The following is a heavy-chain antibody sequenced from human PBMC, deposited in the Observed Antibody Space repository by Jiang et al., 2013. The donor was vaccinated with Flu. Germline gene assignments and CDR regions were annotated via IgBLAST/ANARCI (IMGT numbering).Heavy chain of an antibody. CDR2: FDPEDGET. CDR1: GYTLTELS. Sequence: SVKVSCKVSGYTLTELSMHWVRQAPGKGLEWMGGFDPEDGETIYAQKFQGRVTMTEDTSTDTAYMELSSLRSEDTAVYYCATRVGTTSHAELDYWGQGTLVTVSS. J-gene: IGHJ4*02. D-gene: IGHD1-1*01. V-gene: IGHV1-24*01. CDR3: ATRVGTTSHAELDY.